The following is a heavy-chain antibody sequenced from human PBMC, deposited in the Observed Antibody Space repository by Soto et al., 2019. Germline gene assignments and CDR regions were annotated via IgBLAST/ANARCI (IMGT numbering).Heavy chain of an antibody. V-gene: IGHV3-72*01. D-gene: IGHD3-22*01. J-gene: IGHJ4*02. CDR1: GFTFSDHY. Sequence: EVQLVESGGGLVQPGGSLRLSCAASGFTFSDHYMDWVRQAPGKGLEWVGRTRNKANSYTTEYAASVKGRFTISRDDSTNALYLQMNSLKTEETAVYYCARVDYSSGYYYDYWGQGTLVTVSS. CDR2: TRNKANSYTT. CDR3: ARVDYSSGYYYDY.